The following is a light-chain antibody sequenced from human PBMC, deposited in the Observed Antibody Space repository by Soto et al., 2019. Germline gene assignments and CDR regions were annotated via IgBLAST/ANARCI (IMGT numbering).Light chain of an antibody. CDR1: QSVSSSY. CDR3: QQYGSSLGVT. CDR2: GAS. Sequence: NILTHSPGTLSLSPGERSTLSCRASQSVSSSYLAWYQHKPGQAPRLLIYGASSRATGIPDRFSGSGSGTDFTLTISRLEPADFAVYYCQQYGSSLGVTFGGGTKVDI. J-gene: IGKJ4*01. V-gene: IGKV3-20*01.